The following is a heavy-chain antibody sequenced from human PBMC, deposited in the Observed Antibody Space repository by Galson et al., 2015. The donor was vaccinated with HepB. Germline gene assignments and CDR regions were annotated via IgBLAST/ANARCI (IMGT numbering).Heavy chain of an antibody. Sequence: SLRLSCAASGFTFSSYAMSWVRQAPGKGLEWVSGLSGNGDTADYADSVQGRFTISRDISRNTLFLQMNSLRPDDTAVYYCVSSGWSRKRSFDYWGQGTLVTVSS. CDR1: GFTFSSYA. CDR2: LSGNGDTA. V-gene: IGHV3-23*01. D-gene: IGHD6-19*01. CDR3: VSSGWSRKRSFDY. J-gene: IGHJ4*02.